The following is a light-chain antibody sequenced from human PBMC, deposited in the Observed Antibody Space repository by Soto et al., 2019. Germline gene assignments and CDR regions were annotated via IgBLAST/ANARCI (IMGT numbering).Light chain of an antibody. CDR2: GAS. CDR1: QGIGST. J-gene: IGKJ5*01. Sequence: EIVMTQSPATLSVSPGEGATLSCRASQGIGSTLAWYQHKPGQTPRLLIYGASTRATGIPARFSGSGSGTEFTLTISSLQSEDFAVYYCHQYDNWPKTFGQGTRLEIK. V-gene: IGKV3-15*01. CDR3: HQYDNWPKT.